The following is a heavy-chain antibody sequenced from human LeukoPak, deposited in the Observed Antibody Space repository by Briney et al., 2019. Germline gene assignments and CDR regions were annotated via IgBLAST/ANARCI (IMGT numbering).Heavy chain of an antibody. CDR1: GASISSYY. V-gene: IGHV4-59*01. J-gene: IGHJ4*02. D-gene: IGHD6-19*01. Sequence: SETLSLTCSVSGASISSYYWSWIRQPPGKGLEWIGYIYYSGSTNYNPSLKSRVTISVDTSKNQFSLKLSSVTAADTAVYYCARVGWPGPYFDYWGQGTLVTVSS. CDR2: IYYSGST. CDR3: ARVGWPGPYFDY.